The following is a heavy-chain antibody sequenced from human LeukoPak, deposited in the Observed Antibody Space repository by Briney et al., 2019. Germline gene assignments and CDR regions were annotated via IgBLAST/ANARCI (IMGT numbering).Heavy chain of an antibody. CDR2: IKSDGYST. CDR1: GFTFSNYW. D-gene: IGHD4-17*01. Sequence: GGSLRLSCAASGFTFSNYWMHWVRQAPGKGLVWVSRIKSDGYSTTYADSVKGRFTISRDNAKNSLYLQMNSLRAEDTAVYYCARVLMTINYDSGDTLDYWGQGTLVTVSS. J-gene: IGHJ4*02. CDR3: ARVLMTINYDSGDTLDY. V-gene: IGHV3-74*01.